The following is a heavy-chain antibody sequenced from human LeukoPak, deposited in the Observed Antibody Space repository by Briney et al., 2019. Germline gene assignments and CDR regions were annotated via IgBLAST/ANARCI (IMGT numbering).Heavy chain of an antibody. Sequence: GASVKVSCKASGYTFTGYYMHWVRQAPGQGLEWMGWINPNSGGTNYAQKFQGRVTMTRDTSISTAYMELSRLRSDDTAVYYCASAPGEWELRDAFDIWGQGTMVTVSS. CDR2: INPNSGGT. CDR1: GYTFTGYY. V-gene: IGHV1-2*02. J-gene: IGHJ3*02. D-gene: IGHD1-26*01. CDR3: ASAPGEWELRDAFDI.